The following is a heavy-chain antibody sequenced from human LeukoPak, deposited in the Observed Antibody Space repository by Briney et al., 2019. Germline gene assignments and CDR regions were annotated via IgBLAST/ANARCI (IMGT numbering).Heavy chain of an antibody. D-gene: IGHD4-11*01. Sequence: PSETLSLTCAVYGGSFSGYYWSWIRQPPGKGLEWIGEINHSGSTNYNPSLKSRVTISVDTSKNQFSLKLSSVTAADTAVYYCARGRSDSNYAGRKGRSGPNYYYMDVRGKGTTVTVSS. CDR3: ARGRSDSNYAGRKGRSGPNYYYMDV. CDR1: GGSFSGYY. V-gene: IGHV4-34*01. J-gene: IGHJ6*03. CDR2: INHSGST.